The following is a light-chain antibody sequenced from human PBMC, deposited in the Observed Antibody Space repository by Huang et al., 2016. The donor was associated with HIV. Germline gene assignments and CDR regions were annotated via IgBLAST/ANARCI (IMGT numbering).Light chain of an antibody. J-gene: IGKJ1*01. CDR2: AAS. V-gene: IGKV1-39*01. CDR1: QSITTY. CDR3: QQSYSIPWT. Sequence: IQMTQSPSSLPAFVGDRVTITCRASQSITTYLNWYQQKIGESPKLLIYAASILQSGVPLRFGGSGSETNFSLTITKLQSEDFAVYYCQQSYSIPWTFGQGTRVEI.